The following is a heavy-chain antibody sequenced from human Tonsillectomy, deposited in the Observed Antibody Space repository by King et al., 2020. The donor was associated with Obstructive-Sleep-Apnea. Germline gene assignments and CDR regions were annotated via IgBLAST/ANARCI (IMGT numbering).Heavy chain of an antibody. CDR3: ARDRGYYYAELDY. D-gene: IGHD3-10*01. J-gene: IGHJ4*02. CDR1: GGSISSSSYY. V-gene: IGHV4-39*07. Sequence: QLQESGPGLVKPSETLSLTCTVSGGSISSSSYYWGWIRQPPGKGLEWIGSIYYSGSTYYNPSLKSRVTISVDTSKNQFSLKLSSVTAADTAVYYCARDRGYYYAELDYWGQGTLVTVSS. CDR2: IYYSGST.